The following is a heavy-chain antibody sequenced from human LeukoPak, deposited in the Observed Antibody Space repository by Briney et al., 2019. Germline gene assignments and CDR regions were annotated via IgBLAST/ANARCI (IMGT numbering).Heavy chain of an antibody. D-gene: IGHD6-19*01. Sequence: ASVKVSCKASGYTFTSYGISWVRQAPGQGLEWVGRMNPNSGNTGYAQKFQGRVTITRNTSISTAYMELSSLRSEDTAVYYCARGHSGWLYDVFDLWGQGTMVTVSS. J-gene: IGHJ3*01. CDR3: ARGHSGWLYDVFDL. CDR2: MNPNSGNT. V-gene: IGHV1-8*03. CDR1: GYTFTSYG.